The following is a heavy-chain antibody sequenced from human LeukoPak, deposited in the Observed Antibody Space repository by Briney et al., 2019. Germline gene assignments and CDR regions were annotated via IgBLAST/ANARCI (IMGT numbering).Heavy chain of an antibody. CDR2: INTFIGSP. V-gene: IGHV7-4-1*02. CDR1: GYTFTLYG. J-gene: IGHJ5*02. CDR3: ARDSTAVAGYGGSFDP. Sequence: ASVKVSCKASGYTFTLYGIHWLRQAPGQGLEWMGWINTFIGSPTYAQGVTRRFVFSLDTSVSTAYLQISSLKAEDTDVYYCARDSTAVAGYGGSFDPWGQGTLVTVSS. D-gene: IGHD6-19*01.